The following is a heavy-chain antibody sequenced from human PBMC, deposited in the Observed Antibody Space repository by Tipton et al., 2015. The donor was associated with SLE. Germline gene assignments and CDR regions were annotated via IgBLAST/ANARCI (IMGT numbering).Heavy chain of an antibody. V-gene: IGHV3-23*01. CDR2: ISGSATST. D-gene: IGHD3-9*01. Sequence: SLRLSCVVSGFTFTKYAMSWVRQAPGKGLEWVSAISGSATSTYYAGSVKGRFTISRDNSKDTLYLRMNRLRAEDTAVYYCANFEVQTYNDILTGHYGYENWGQGTLVTVSS. CDR3: ANFEVQTYNDILTGHYGYEN. CDR1: GFTFTKYA. J-gene: IGHJ4*02.